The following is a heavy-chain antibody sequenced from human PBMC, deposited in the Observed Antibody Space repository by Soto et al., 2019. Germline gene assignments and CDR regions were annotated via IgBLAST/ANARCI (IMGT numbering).Heavy chain of an antibody. D-gene: IGHD6-19*01. CDR2: ISGSGVST. Sequence: GGSLRLSSTASGFTFSSYAMSWVRQAPGKGLEWVSGISGSGVSTHYADSVKGRLTISRDNSKNTLYLQMNSLRAEDTAAYYCAKEVGYSSGYDYFDYWGQGTLVTVSS. CDR1: GFTFSSYA. CDR3: AKEVGYSSGYDYFDY. J-gene: IGHJ4*02. V-gene: IGHV3-23*01.